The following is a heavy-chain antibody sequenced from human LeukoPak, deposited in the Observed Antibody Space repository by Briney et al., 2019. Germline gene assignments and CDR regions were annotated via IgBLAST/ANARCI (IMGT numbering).Heavy chain of an antibody. CDR3: ARPYYYDSSGDAFDI. CDR1: GYTFTDYY. CDR2: MNPNSGNT. V-gene: IGHV1-8*02. J-gene: IGHJ3*02. D-gene: IGHD3-22*01. Sequence: ASVKVSCKASGYTFTDYYIHWVRQATGQGLEWMGWMNPNSGNTGYAQKFQGRVTMTRNTSISTAYMELSSLRSEDTAVYYCARPYYYDSSGDAFDIWGQGTMVTVSS.